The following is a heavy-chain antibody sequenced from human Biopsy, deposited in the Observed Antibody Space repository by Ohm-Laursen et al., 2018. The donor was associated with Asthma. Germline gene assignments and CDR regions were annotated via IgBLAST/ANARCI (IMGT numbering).Heavy chain of an antibody. CDR1: RFTFSNAW. V-gene: IGHV3-15*01. CDR3: TKGIDY. CDR2: IKSKTDGGTT. Sequence: SLRLSCSASRFTFSNAWMSWIRQAPGKGLEWVGRIKSKTDGGTTDYAAPVKGRFTISRDDSKNTLYLQMNSLKTEVTAVYYCTKGIDYWGQGTLVTVSS. J-gene: IGHJ4*02.